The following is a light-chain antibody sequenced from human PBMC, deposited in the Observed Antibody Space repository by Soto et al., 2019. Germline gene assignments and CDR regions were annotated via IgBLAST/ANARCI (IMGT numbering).Light chain of an antibody. V-gene: IGKV1-39*01. J-gene: IGKJ3*01. CDR3: QQSYSTLGTT. CDR2: AAS. Sequence: DIQMTQSPSYLSASVGDRVTITCRASQSISSYLNWYQQKPGKAPKLLIYAASSLQSGVPSRFSGSGSGTDFTLTISSLQPEDFATYYCQQSYSTLGTTFGPGTKVDIK. CDR1: QSISSY.